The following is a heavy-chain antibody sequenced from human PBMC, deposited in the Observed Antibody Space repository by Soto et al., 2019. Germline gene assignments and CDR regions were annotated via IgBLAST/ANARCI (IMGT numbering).Heavy chain of an antibody. CDR1: GFTLSSFS. J-gene: IGHJ6*02. CDR3: SRDPREYNGNPPYYYGMDV. CDR2: ISTSGSYI. Sequence: GGSLRLSCTASGFTLSSFSMNWVRQAPGKGLEWVSSISTSGSYIFYADSVEGRFTISRDSAKNSLYLQMNSLRVEDTAVYFCSRDPREYNGNPPYYYGMDVWGQGTTVTVSS. V-gene: IGHV3-21*01. D-gene: IGHD1-20*01.